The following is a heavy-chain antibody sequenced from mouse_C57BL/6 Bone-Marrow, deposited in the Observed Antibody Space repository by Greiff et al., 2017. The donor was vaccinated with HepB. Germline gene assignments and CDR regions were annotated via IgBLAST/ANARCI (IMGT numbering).Heavy chain of an antibody. CDR1: GYSITSGYY. Sequence: EVKLQESGPGLVKPSQSLSLTCSVTGYSITSGYYWNWIRQFPGNKLEWMGYISYDGSNNYNPSLKNRISITRDTSKNQFFLKLNSVTTEDTATYYCARGKVTTRAWFAYWGQGTLVTVSA. D-gene: IGHD2-2*01. CDR3: ARGKVTTRAWFAY. CDR2: ISYDGSN. V-gene: IGHV3-6*01. J-gene: IGHJ3*01.